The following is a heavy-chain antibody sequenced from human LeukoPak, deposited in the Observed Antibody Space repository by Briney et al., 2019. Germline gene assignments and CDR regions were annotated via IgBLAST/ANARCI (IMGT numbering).Heavy chain of an antibody. CDR3: ARGYDSSGYYLFDY. CDR2: IYHSGST. J-gene: IGHJ4*02. D-gene: IGHD3-22*01. Sequence: PSETLSLTCAVSGGSISSGGYSWSWIRRPPGKGLEWIGYIYHSGSTYYNPSLKSRVTISVDRSKNQFSLKLSSVTAADTAVYYCARGYDSSGYYLFDYWGQGTLVTVSS. V-gene: IGHV4-30-2*01. CDR1: GGSISSGGYS.